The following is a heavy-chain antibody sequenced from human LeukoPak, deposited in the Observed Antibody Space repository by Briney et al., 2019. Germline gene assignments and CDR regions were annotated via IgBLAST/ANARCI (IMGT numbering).Heavy chain of an antibody. CDR2: ISSSGSTI. CDR3: AKHVAPRWSGPYYYYMDV. CDR1: GFTFSDYY. J-gene: IGHJ6*03. D-gene: IGHD3-3*01. Sequence: PGGSLRLSCAASGFTFSDYYMSWIRQAPGKGLEWVSYISSSGSTIYYADSVKGRFTISRDNAKNSLYLQMNSLRAEDTAVYYCAKHVAPRWSGPYYYYMDVWGKGTTVTVSS. V-gene: IGHV3-11*04.